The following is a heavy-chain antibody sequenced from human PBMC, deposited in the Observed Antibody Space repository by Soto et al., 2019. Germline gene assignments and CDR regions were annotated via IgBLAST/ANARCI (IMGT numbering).Heavy chain of an antibody. CDR3: ARHYKWDFDY. D-gene: IGHD1-20*01. CDR1: ASRFTNSW. CDR2: IRPGDSTI. Sequence: EVQLVQSGAEVKKPGESLKISCEGSASRFTNSWIAWVRQMPGKGLEWMAMIRPGDSTISYSPSFQGQVTISADKSISTAYLQWSSLEASDTALYYCARHYKWDFDYWDRGTLVTVSS. V-gene: IGHV5-51*01. J-gene: IGHJ4*02.